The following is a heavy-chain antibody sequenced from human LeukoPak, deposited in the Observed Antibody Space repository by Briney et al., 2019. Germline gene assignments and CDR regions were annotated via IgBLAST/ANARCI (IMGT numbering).Heavy chain of an antibody. D-gene: IGHD5-24*01. J-gene: IGHJ4*02. Sequence: GEFLKISCKGSGYSFTSYWIGWVRQMPGEGLEWMGIFHPGDCDTRYSPSLQGQVTISADKSISTAYLQWSSLEASDTAMYYCAIRPRRDGYNEDFYYFDYWGQGTLVTVSS. V-gene: IGHV5-51*01. CDR2: FHPGDCDT. CDR1: GYSFTSYW. CDR3: AIRPRRDGYNEDFYYFDY.